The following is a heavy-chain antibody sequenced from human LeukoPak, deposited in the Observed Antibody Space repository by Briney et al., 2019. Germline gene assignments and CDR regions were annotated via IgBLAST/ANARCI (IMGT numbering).Heavy chain of an antibody. CDR1: GGSISSYY. D-gene: IGHD6-13*01. CDR3: ARARPRLIAAAGPFDP. CDR2: IYYSGST. J-gene: IGHJ5*02. Sequence: SETLSLTCTVSGGSISSYYWNWLRQPPGKGLEWIGYIYYSGSTNYNPSLKSRVTISVDTSKNQFSLKLNSVTAADTAVYYCARARPRLIAAAGPFDPWGQGTLVTVSS. V-gene: IGHV4-59*01.